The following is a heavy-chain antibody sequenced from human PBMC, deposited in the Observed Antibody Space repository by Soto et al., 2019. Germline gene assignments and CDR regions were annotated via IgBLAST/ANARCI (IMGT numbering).Heavy chain of an antibody. CDR3: AKSPSPGSATSSYYGMDV. J-gene: IGHJ6*02. Sequence: QVQLVQSGAEVKKPGSPVKVSCKASGGTFSSYIITWVRQAPGQGLEWMGRIIPILDITYYAQRFQGRVTITADKSTSTAYMELRGLRSEDSAVYFCAKSPSPGSATSSYYGMDVWGQGTTVTVSS. D-gene: IGHD2-2*01. V-gene: IGHV1-69*02. CDR2: IIPILDIT. CDR1: GGTFSSYI.